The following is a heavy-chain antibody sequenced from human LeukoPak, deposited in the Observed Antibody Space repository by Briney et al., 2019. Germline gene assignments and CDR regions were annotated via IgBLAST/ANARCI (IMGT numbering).Heavy chain of an antibody. CDR1: GFTFSTSA. Sequence: PGGSLRLSCAASGFTFSTSAMNWVRQVPGKGLEWVSSIDYDSSHIYYAASVRGRSTISRDNARNSVYLQMNSLRVEDTAVYYCARDPLRYLRVGHYDYWGQGTLAAVSS. CDR3: ARDPLRYLRVGHYDY. CDR2: IDYDSSHI. D-gene: IGHD3-9*01. J-gene: IGHJ4*02. V-gene: IGHV3-21*01.